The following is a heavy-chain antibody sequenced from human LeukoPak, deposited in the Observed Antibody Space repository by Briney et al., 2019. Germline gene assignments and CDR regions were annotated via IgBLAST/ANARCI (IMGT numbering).Heavy chain of an antibody. CDR1: GFTFSSYE. V-gene: IGHV3-48*03. J-gene: IGHJ6*03. CDR2: ISSSGSTI. D-gene: IGHD1-26*01. CDR3: ARDPYSGSYGADYYYYMDV. Sequence: GGSLRLSCAASGFTFSSYEMNWVRQAPGKGLEWVSYISSSGSTIYYADSVKGRFTISRDNAKNSLYLQMNSLRAEDTAVYYCARDPYSGSYGADYYYYMDVWGKGTTVTISS.